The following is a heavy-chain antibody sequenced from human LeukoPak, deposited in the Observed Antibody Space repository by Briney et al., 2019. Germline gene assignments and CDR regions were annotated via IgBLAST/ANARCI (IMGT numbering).Heavy chain of an antibody. V-gene: IGHV3-21*04. CDR2: ISSSSDYI. D-gene: IGHD3-10*01. CDR3: ARDVAQGSGSYYNA. J-gene: IGHJ5*02. Sequence: GGSLRLSCAVSGFTFSNYNMNWVRQAPGKGLEWVSSISSSSDYIYYADSVKGRFTISRDNAKNTLYLQMNSLRAEDTAVYYCARDVAQGSGSYYNAWGQGTLVTVSS. CDR1: GFTFSNYN.